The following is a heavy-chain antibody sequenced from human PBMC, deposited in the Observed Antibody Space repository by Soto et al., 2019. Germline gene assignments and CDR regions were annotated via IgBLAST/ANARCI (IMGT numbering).Heavy chain of an antibody. V-gene: IGHV3-66*01. Sequence: EVQLVESGGGLVQPGGSLRLSCAASGFTVSGNYMSWVRQAPGQGLEWVSVIYAAGSTYYIDSVNGRFTISRDNSKNTQYLQMNSLRAEDTAVYYCASDIFKTGATGVFDNWGQGTRVTVSS. CDR2: IYAAGST. CDR1: GFTVSGNY. CDR3: ASDIFKTGATGVFDN. D-gene: IGHD1-1*01. J-gene: IGHJ3*02.